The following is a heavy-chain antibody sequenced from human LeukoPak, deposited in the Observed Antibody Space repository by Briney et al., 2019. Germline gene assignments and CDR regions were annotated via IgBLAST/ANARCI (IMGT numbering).Heavy chain of an antibody. V-gene: IGHV3-74*01. D-gene: IGHD3-10*01. CDR3: ASTLLWFGEQSHYYYYVDV. J-gene: IGHJ6*03. Sequence: TGGSLRLSCAASGFTFSSYSMNWVRQAPGKGLEWVSRIDSDGSTTTYADSVKGRFTISRDNAKNTLYLQMNSLRAEDTAVYYCASTLLWFGEQSHYYYYVDVWGKGTTVTVSS. CDR2: IDSDGSTT. CDR1: GFTFSSYS.